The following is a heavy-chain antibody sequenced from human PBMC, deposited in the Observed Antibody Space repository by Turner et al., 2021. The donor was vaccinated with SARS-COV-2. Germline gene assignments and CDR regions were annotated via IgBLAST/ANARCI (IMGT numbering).Heavy chain of an antibody. J-gene: IGHJ3*02. D-gene: IGHD1-26*01. CDR1: GVRFSDYH. CDR2: IRDKASSDTT. Sequence: EVQLVESGGGLVQPGGYLRLSCAAAGVRFSDYHMDWVRQALGKGLEGVGRIRDKASSDTTEYATSVKGRFSVSRDDSDNSLFLQMNSLQIEDTAVYYCLRGGRGRPFDIWGQGSAVTISS. CDR3: LRGGRGRPFDI. V-gene: IGHV3-72*01.